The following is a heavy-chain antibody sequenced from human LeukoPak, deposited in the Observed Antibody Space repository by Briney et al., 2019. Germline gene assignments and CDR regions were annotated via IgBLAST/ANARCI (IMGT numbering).Heavy chain of an antibody. V-gene: IGHV3-7*01. D-gene: IGHD3-22*01. J-gene: IGHJ3*02. CDR3: AHSGDSSGYYSYAFDI. Sequence: GGSLRLSCAASGFTFNNAWMSWVRQAPGKGLECVANIKQDGSEKYYVDSVKGRFTISRDNAKKSLYLQMNSLRAEDTAVYYCAHSGDSSGYYSYAFDIWGQGTMVTVSS. CDR2: IKQDGSEK. CDR1: GFTFNNAW.